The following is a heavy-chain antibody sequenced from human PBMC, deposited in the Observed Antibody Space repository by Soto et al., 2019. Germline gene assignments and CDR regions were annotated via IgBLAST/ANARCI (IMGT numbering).Heavy chain of an antibody. CDR2: ISVSGFKK. Sequence: PVGSLILSCSASGFIFENFGMSWVRQAPGKWLEWISSISVSGFKKYYADSVKGRFTISRDNSKSTVYLELNNLSAEDTAVYHCAKNQGVELVPLATVDWFDPWGQGSVVTVSS. V-gene: IGHV3-23*01. J-gene: IGHJ5*02. D-gene: IGHD1-26*01. CDR1: GFIFENFG. CDR3: AKNQGVELVPLATVDWFDP.